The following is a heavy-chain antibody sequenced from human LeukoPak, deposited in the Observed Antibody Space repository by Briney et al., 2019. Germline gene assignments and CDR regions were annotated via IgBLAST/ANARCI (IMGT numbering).Heavy chain of an antibody. D-gene: IGHD2-2*01. Sequence: SVKVSCKASGGTFSSCAISWVRQAPGQGLEWMGGIIPIFGTANYAQKFQGRVTITTDESTSTACMELSSLRSEDTAVYYCARATSRYVYYYYYMDVWGKGTTVTVSS. V-gene: IGHV1-69*05. CDR1: GGTFSSCA. CDR3: ARATSRYVYYYYYMDV. CDR2: IIPIFGTA. J-gene: IGHJ6*03.